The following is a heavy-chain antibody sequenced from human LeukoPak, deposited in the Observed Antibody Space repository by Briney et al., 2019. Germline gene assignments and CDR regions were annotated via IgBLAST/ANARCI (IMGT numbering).Heavy chain of an antibody. Sequence: GGSLRLYCVASGFSFSIYAMSWVRQAPGKGLEWVSSISGNGGSTYYANSVKGRFTIARDNSKNTLYMEMNSLTEENTALYYCVKGGQRYDFWRFDFWGRGTLVTVSS. D-gene: IGHD3-3*01. CDR3: VKGGQRYDFWRFDF. J-gene: IGHJ5*01. CDR2: ISGNGGST. V-gene: IGHV3-23*01. CDR1: GFSFSIYA.